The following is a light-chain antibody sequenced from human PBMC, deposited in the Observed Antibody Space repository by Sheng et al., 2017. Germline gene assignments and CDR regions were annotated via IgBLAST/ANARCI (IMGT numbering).Light chain of an antibody. CDR3: LQVNTFPWT. Sequence: IQLTQSPSSLSASVGDRVTITCRASQGISSYLAWYQQKPGKAPKLLIYVASTLQMGSHQGSAAVDLGQISLSPSAACSLKILQLINCLQVNTFPWTFGQGTKVEIK. CDR2: VAS. J-gene: IGKJ1*01. V-gene: IGKV1-9*01. CDR1: QGISSY.